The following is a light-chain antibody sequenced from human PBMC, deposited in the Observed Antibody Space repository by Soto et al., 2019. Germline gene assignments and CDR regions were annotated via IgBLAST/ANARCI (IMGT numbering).Light chain of an antibody. CDR1: QSINNRY. V-gene: IGKV3-20*01. J-gene: IGKJ3*01. CDR2: AAS. CDR3: QQFGSSPGFT. Sequence: EIALTQSPGTLSLSPGERATLSCRASQSINNRYLAWYQQKPGQAPRLLIYAASSRATGIPDRFSGSGSGTDCTLTISRLEPEDFAVYYCQQFGSSPGFTFGPGTKVDIK.